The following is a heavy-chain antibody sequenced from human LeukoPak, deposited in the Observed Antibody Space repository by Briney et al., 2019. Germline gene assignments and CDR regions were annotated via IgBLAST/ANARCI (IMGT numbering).Heavy chain of an antibody. V-gene: IGHV1-18*01. Sequence: ASVKLSCKPSGYEFVNFGINWVRQAPGQGVEWVRWVAPANGHTNFAQKLQDRVTMTADTATSTAYMELSGLRSDDTAIYFCAISYEYPTSEYAGNDAFDIRGQGTLVTVS. CDR1: GYEFVNFG. D-gene: IGHD3-16*01. CDR2: VAPANGHT. J-gene: IGHJ3*02. CDR3: AISYEYPTSEYAGNDAFDI.